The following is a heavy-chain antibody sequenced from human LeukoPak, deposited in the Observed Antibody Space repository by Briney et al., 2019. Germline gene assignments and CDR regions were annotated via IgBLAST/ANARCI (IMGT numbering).Heavy chain of an antibody. Sequence: GSLRLSCAASGFTFSSYEMNWVRQAPGKGLEWIGEINHSGSTNYNPSLKSRVTISGDTSKNQFSLKLSSVTAADTAVYFCARVGYSYVINDWSRTGLGAYPTKYYYHMDVWGKGTTVTVSS. J-gene: IGHJ6*03. CDR3: ARVGYSYVINDWSRTGLGAYPTKYYYHMDV. D-gene: IGHD5-18*01. V-gene: IGHV4-34*01. CDR1: GFTFSSYE. CDR2: INHSGST.